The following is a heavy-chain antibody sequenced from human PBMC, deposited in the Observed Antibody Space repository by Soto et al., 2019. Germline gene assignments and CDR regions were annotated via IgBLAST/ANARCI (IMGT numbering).Heavy chain of an antibody. CDR3: ARVLAGYDFWSGYPPDYGMDV. CDR1: GGSFSGYY. J-gene: IGHJ6*02. Sequence: SETLSLTCAVYGGSFSGYYWSWIRQPPGKGLEWIGEINHSGSTNYNPSLKSRVTISVDTSKNQFSLKLSSVTAADTAVYYCARVLAGYDFWSGYPPDYGMDVWGQGTTVTVSS. D-gene: IGHD3-3*01. V-gene: IGHV4-34*01. CDR2: INHSGST.